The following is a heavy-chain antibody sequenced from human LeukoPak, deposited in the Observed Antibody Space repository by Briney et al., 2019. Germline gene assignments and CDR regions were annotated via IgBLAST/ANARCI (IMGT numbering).Heavy chain of an antibody. CDR1: GGSVSSGSYY. J-gene: IGHJ3*02. Sequence: SETLSLTCTVSGGSVSSGSYYWSWIRQPPGKGLEWIGYIYYSGSTNYNPSLKSRVTISVDTSKNQFSLKLSSVTAADTAVYYCASAAPRQEDAFDIWGQGTMVTVSS. CDR2: IYYSGST. V-gene: IGHV4-61*01. CDR3: ASAAPRQEDAFDI.